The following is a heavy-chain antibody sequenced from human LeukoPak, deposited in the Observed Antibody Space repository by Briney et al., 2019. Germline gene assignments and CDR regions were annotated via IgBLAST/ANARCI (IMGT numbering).Heavy chain of an antibody. CDR3: ASLSYDSSGYPTYYFDY. V-gene: IGHV4-34*01. Sequence: PSETLSLTCAVYGGSFSGYYWSWIRQPPGKGLEWIGEINHSGSTNYNPSLKSRVTISVDTSKNQFSLKLSSVTAADTAVYYCASLSYDSSGYPTYYFDYWGQGTLVTVSS. CDR2: INHSGST. CDR1: GGSFSGYY. D-gene: IGHD3-22*01. J-gene: IGHJ4*02.